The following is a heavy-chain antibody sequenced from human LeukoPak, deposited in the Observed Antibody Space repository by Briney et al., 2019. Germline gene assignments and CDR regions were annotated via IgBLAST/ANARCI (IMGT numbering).Heavy chain of an antibody. V-gene: IGHV3-23*01. CDR2: ISGSGENT. J-gene: IGHJ4*02. Sequence: GGSLRLSCAASGFTFSNYGMSWVRQAPGKGLDWVSGISGSGENTYCADSVKGRFTISRDNSKNTLVLQMNSLRSEDTAVYFCARDNRDWAFDYWGQGTLVTVSS. CDR1: GFTFSNYG. D-gene: IGHD2-21*02. CDR3: ARDNRDWAFDY.